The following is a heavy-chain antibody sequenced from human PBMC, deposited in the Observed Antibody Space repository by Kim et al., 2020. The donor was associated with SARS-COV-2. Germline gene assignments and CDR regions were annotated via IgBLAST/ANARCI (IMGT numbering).Heavy chain of an antibody. V-gene: IGHV4-31*03. CDR2: IYDSGST. D-gene: IGHD2-15*01. CDR1: GDSITSGGYS. J-gene: IGHJ6*03. CDR3: SRDYWSETPSLFYFYM. Sequence: SETLSLTCTVSGDSITSGGYSWNWIRQRPGKGLEWIGYIYDSGSTRYNPSLNSRITISIDTPKNQFSLKLTSVTDADTAVYYCSRDYWSETPSLFYFYM.